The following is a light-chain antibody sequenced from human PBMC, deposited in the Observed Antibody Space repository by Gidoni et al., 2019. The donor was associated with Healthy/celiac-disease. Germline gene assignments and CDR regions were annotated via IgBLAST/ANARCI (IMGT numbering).Light chain of an antibody. Sequence: DIVLTQSPGPLSLSPGERATLSCRARQSVSSSYLAWYQQKPGQAPRLPIYGAASRATGIPDRPSGSGYGTDFTRTISRLEPEDFAGYHGQQYGSFFGGGTKVEIK. CDR1: QSVSSSY. CDR2: GAA. V-gene: IGKV3-20*01. CDR3: QQYGSF. J-gene: IGKJ4*01.